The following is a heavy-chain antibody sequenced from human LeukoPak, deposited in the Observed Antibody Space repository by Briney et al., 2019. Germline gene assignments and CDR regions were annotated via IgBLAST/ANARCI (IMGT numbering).Heavy chain of an antibody. V-gene: IGHV4-4*07. CDR2: IYTSGST. J-gene: IGHJ6*04. Sequence: SETLSLTCSVSGDSISLSFYYWGWIRLPAGKGLEWIGRIYTSGSTNYNPSLKSRVTMSVDTSKNQFSLKLSSVTAADTAVYYCARAATVTREMDVWGKGTTVTVSS. D-gene: IGHD4-11*01. CDR3: ARAATVTREMDV. CDR1: GDSISLSFYY.